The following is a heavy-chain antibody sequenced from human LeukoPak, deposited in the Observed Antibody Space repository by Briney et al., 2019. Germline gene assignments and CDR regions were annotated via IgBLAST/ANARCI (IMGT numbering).Heavy chain of an antibody. CDR3: TSILLRYFDWLTPGDDY. Sequence: GGSLRLSCAASGFTFSSYWMHWVRQAPGKGLVWVSRINSDGSSTSYADSVKGRFTISRDNAKNSLYLQMNSLRAEDTAVYYCTSILLRYFDWLTPGDDYWGQGTLVTVSS. D-gene: IGHD3-9*01. J-gene: IGHJ4*02. CDR2: INSDGSST. CDR1: GFTFSSYW. V-gene: IGHV3-74*01.